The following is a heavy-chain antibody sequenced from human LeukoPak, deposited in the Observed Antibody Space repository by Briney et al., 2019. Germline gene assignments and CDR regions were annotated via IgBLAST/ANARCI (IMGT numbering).Heavy chain of an antibody. V-gene: IGHV1-69*04. CDR1: GGTFSSYA. Sequence: SVKVSCKASGGTFSSYAISWVRQAPGQGLEWMGRIIPILGIANYAQKFQGRVTITADKSTSTAYMELSSLRSEDTAVYYCARNHMVRGAPADYWGQGTPVTVSS. J-gene: IGHJ4*02. CDR2: IIPILGIA. D-gene: IGHD3-10*01. CDR3: ARNHMVRGAPADY.